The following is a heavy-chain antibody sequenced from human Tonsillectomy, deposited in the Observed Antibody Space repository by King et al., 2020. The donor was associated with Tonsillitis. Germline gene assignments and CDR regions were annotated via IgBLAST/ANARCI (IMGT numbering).Heavy chain of an antibody. CDR2: INPSGGGT. D-gene: IGHD2-15*01. CDR3: ARHGPPYCSGGSCYSHFDY. J-gene: IGHJ4*02. CDR1: GYTFTSYY. V-gene: IGHV1-46*01. Sequence: QLVQSGAEVKKPGASVRGSCKTSGYTFTSYYMHWVRQAPGQGLDWMGIINPSGGGTSYAQKFQGRVTMTRDTSTTTVYMDLSSLRSEDTAVYYCARHGPPYCSGGSCYSHFDYWGQGTLVTVSS.